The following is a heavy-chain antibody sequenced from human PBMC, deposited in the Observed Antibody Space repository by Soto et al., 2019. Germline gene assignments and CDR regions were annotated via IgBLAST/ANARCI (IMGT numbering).Heavy chain of an antibody. CDR2: VYYSGIT. J-gene: IGHJ4*02. CDR3: AWYHYGDSYYFDY. D-gene: IGHD4-17*01. CDR1: GASIRRRGYY. Sequence: PSETLSLTCTVSGASIRRRGYYWSWIRHHPGEGLEWIGFVYYSGITDYNPSLKSRVSISADTSKNEFSLRLSSVTAADTAVYYCAWYHYGDSYYFDYWGQGTLVTVSS. V-gene: IGHV4-31*03.